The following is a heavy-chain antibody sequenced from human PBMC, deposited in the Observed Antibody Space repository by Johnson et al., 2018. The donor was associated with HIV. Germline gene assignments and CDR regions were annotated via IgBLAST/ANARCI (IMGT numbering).Heavy chain of an antibody. V-gene: IGHV3-15*01. CDR1: GFTFSDAW. J-gene: IGHJ3*01. Sequence: VQLVESGGGLVKPGGSLRLSCAASGFTFSDAWMSWVRQAPGKGLEWVGHIKSKTDGGTTDYAAPVKGRFSISRDDSKSTVYLQMNSLKTEDSAVYYCTTDLIVVIPIGAFDVWGQGTTVTVSS. CDR2: IKSKTDGGTT. CDR3: TTDLIVVIPIGAFDV. D-gene: IGHD2-21*01.